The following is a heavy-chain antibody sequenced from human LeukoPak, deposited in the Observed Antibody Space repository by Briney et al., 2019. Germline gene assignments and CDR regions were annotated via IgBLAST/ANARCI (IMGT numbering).Heavy chain of an antibody. V-gene: IGHV3-48*03. CDR3: ARARDNYDRSGFSALDY. CDR1: GFNFSSYE. CDR2: ISSGGNNM. J-gene: IGHJ4*02. Sequence: GGSLRLSCAASGFNFSSYEMNWVRQAPGKGLEWLSYISSGGNNMYYGDSVKGRFTISRDNSKNTLYLQMDSLRAEDTAVYYCARARDNYDRSGFSALDYWGQGTLVTVSS. D-gene: IGHD3-22*01.